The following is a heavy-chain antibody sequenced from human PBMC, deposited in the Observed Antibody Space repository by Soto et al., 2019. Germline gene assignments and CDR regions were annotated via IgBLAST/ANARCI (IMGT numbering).Heavy chain of an antibody. CDR1: GFTFSSYG. CDR3: ARGICSGGSCALVYIHY. D-gene: IGHD2-15*01. V-gene: IGHV3-33*01. J-gene: IGHJ4*02. Sequence: GGSLRLSCAASGFTFSSYGMHWVRQAPGKGLEWVAVIWYDGSNKYYADSVKGQFTISRDNYKNTLYLQMNSLRAEDTAVYYCARGICSGGSCALVYIHYSGQATLLTVSS. CDR2: IWYDGSNK.